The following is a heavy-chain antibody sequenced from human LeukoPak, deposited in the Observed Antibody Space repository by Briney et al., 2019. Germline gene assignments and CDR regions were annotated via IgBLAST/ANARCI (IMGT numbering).Heavy chain of an antibody. CDR2: IYTSGST. Sequence: SETLSLTCTVSGGSISSYYWSWIRQPAGKGLEWIGRIYTSGSTNYNPSLKSRVTMSVDTSKNQFSLKLSSVTAADTAVYYRARGEDILTGNNWFDPWGQGTLVTVSS. CDR3: ARGEDILTGNNWFDP. J-gene: IGHJ5*02. D-gene: IGHD3-9*01. V-gene: IGHV4-4*07. CDR1: GGSISSYY.